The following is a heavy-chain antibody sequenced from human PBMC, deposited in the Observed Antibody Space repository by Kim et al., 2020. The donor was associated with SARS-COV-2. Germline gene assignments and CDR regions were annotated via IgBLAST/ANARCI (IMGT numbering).Heavy chain of an antibody. CDR3: VRDGDGGKNRNLDY. CDR2: IGNTGGAI. J-gene: IGHJ4*02. CDR1: GFTFSNYA. D-gene: IGHD2-15*01. V-gene: IGHV3-21*01. Sequence: GGSLRLSCVASGFTFSNYAMNWVRQAPGEALEWVSSIGNTGGAIYYANSLKGRFTVSRDNPKNSLYLQMDSLRAEDTAIYYCVRDGDGGKNRNLDYWGQGTLVTVSS.